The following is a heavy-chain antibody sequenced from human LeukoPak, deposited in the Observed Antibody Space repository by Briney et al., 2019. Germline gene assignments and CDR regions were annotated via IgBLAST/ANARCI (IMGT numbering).Heavy chain of an antibody. Sequence: TSETLSLTCTVSGGSVSSGSYYWSWIRQPPGRGLEWIGYIYYSGSTNYNPSLKSRVTISVDTSKNQFSLKLSSVTAADTAVYHCAREAMYSYGNNFDYWSQGTLVTVSS. V-gene: IGHV4-61*01. J-gene: IGHJ4*02. D-gene: IGHD5-18*01. CDR2: IYYSGST. CDR3: AREAMYSYGNNFDY. CDR1: GGSVSSGSYY.